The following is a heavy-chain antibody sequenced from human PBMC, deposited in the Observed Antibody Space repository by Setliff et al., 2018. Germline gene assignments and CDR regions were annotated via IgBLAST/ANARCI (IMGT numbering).Heavy chain of an antibody. Sequence: GESLKLSCKGSEYSFSTCWIGWVRQMPGKGLEWMGIIYPGDSITRYSPSFQGQVTISVDKSINTAYLQWSSLRASDTAIYYCARHPYYYGSGTYLDNNNRWFDPWGQGTLVTVSS. D-gene: IGHD3-10*01. J-gene: IGHJ5*02. CDR1: EYSFSTCW. CDR2: IYPGDSIT. V-gene: IGHV5-51*01. CDR3: ARHPYYYGSGTYLDNNNRWFDP.